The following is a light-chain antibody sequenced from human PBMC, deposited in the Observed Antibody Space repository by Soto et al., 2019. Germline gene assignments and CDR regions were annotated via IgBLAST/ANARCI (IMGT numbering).Light chain of an antibody. V-gene: IGKV3-20*01. CDR3: QQYGSSPPWT. CDR1: QSVSNSY. CDR2: GAS. J-gene: IGKJ1*01. Sequence: EIVLTQSPGTLSLSPGERATLSCRASQSVSNSYLAWYQPKPGQAPRLLIYGASSRATGIPDRFSGSVSGTDFTLTISRLQPEDFAVYYCQQYGSSPPWTFGQGTKVEIK.